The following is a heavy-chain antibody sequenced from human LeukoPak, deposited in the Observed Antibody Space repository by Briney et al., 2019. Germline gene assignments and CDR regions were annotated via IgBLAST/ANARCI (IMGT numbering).Heavy chain of an antibody. J-gene: IGHJ4*02. D-gene: IGHD6-19*01. CDR2: INHSGST. V-gene: IGHV4-34*01. Sequence: PSETLSLTCAVYGGSFSGYYWSWTRQPPGKGLEWIGEINHSGSTNYNPSLKSRVTISVDTSKNQFSLKLSSVTAADTAVYYCARSRSGGWHRRFDYWGQGTLVTVSS. CDR3: ARSRSGGWHRRFDY. CDR1: GGSFSGYY.